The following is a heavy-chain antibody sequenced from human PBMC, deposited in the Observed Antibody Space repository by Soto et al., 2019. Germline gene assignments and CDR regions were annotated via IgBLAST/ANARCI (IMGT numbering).Heavy chain of an antibody. CDR3: RGELLGVSRDV. CDR1: GYTFTGYY. Sequence: ASVKVSCKASGYTFTGYYMHWLRQAPGQGLEWMGWINPNSGGTNYAQKFQGRVTMTRDTSISTAYMELSGLRSDDTAVYYCRGELLGVSRDVWGQGTTVTVSS. CDR2: INPNSGGT. V-gene: IGHV1-2*02. J-gene: IGHJ6*02. D-gene: IGHD3-10*01.